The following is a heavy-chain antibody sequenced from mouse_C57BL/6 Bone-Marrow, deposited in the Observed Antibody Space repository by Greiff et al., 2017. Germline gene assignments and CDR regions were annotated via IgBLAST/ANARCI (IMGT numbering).Heavy chain of an antibody. CDR1: GYTFTSYW. CDR2: IYPTSGRT. J-gene: IGHJ2*01. V-gene: IGHV1-55*01. Sequence: QVHVKQPGAELVKPGASVKMSCKASGYTFTSYWITWVKQRPGQGLEWIGDIYPTSGRTNYNETFKSKGILTVDTSSNTAYMQLSSLTSEDSAVFYCARSGPLGRSFDYWGQGTTLTVSS. CDR3: ARSGPLGRSFDY. D-gene: IGHD4-1*01.